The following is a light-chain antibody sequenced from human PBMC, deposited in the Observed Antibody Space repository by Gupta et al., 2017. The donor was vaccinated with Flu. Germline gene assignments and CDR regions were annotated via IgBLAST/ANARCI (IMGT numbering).Light chain of an antibody. CDR3: QTWGTGSVV. Sequence: SGHSSYAIAWHQQQPEKGPRYLMKLNSDGSHSKGDGIPDRFSGSSSGAERYLTISSLQSEDEADNYCQTWGTGSVVFGGGTKLTVL. V-gene: IGLV4-69*01. CDR2: LNSDGSH. J-gene: IGLJ2*01. CDR1: SGHSSYA.